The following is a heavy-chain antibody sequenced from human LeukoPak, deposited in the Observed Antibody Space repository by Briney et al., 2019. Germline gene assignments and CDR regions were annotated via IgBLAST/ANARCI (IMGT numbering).Heavy chain of an antibody. CDR1: GFKFNSYW. Sequence: GESLKISCTGSGFKFNSYWIAWMRQMPGKGLEWMGIIYPDDSDTRYSPSFQGQVTISADKSVSIAYLQWSSLKPSDTAMYYCARPNITSYYASRGYDAFDVCGQGTMVIVSS. CDR2: IYPDDSDT. V-gene: IGHV5-51*01. J-gene: IGHJ3*01. CDR3: ARPNITSYYASRGYDAFDV. D-gene: IGHD3-22*01.